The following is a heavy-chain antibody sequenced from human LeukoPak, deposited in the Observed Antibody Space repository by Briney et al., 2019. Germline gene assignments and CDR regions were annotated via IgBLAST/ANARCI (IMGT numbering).Heavy chain of an antibody. CDR2: IYSGGDT. Sequence: GGSLRLSCAASGFTVSSNFMSWVRQAPGKGLEWVSVIYSGGDTYYADSVKGRFTISRDNSKNTLYLQMNSLRAEDTAVYYCARDIGGIFDSWGQGTLVTVSS. J-gene: IGHJ4*02. D-gene: IGHD1-26*01. CDR1: GFTVSSNF. V-gene: IGHV3-53*01. CDR3: ARDIGGIFDS.